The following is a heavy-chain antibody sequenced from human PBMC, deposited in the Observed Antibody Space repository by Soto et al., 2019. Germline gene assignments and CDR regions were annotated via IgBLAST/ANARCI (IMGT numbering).Heavy chain of an antibody. V-gene: IGHV1-2*04. Sequence: QVQLVQSGAEVKKPGASVKVSCKASGFTMTGYYFHWVRQAPGQGLQWMGCINAKNGGTKYAEKFQCWVTLPMDPSIGTAYMELSRLISDDTAVYYCARGSRDAPDWYLDLWGRGTLVTVSS. CDR2: INAKNGGT. CDR3: ARGSRDAPDWYLDL. J-gene: IGHJ2*01. CDR1: GFTMTGYY.